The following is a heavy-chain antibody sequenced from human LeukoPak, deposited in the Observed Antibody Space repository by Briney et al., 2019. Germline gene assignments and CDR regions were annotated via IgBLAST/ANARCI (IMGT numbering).Heavy chain of an antibody. J-gene: IGHJ6*02. CDR3: ASSHLYGSGSSLRYYYYYGMDV. V-gene: IGHV4-39*01. CDR1: GGSISSSSYY. CDR2: IYYSGST. D-gene: IGHD3-10*01. Sequence: SETLSLTCTVSGGSISSSSYYWGWIRQPPGKGLEWIGSIYYSGSTYYNPSLKSRDTISVDTSKNQFSLKLSSVTAADTAVYYCASSHLYGSGSSLRYYYYYGMDVWGQGTTVTVSS.